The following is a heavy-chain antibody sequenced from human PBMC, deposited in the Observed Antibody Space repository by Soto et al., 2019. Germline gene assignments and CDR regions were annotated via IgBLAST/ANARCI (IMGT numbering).Heavy chain of an antibody. CDR1: GFSVTSNY. CDR2: MYSNGPT. D-gene: IGHD4-17*01. V-gene: IGHV3-53*05. Sequence: EVHLVETGGGLIQPGGSLRLSCVASGFSVTSNYMTWVRQAPGKGPECVSVMYSNGPTYYADSLEGRFTISSDRSSNTLYLQMARLRREDTAVYYCSRASGSPVTYHYSYGMDVWGQGTTVTVSS. CDR3: SRASGSPVTYHYSYGMDV. J-gene: IGHJ6*02.